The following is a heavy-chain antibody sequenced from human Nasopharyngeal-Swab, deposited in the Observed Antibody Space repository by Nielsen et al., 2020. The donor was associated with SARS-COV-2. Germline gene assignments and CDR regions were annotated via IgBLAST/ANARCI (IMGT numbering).Heavy chain of an antibody. D-gene: IGHD3-10*01. CDR2: IKQDGSEK. V-gene: IGHV3-7*01. Sequence: GESLKIPFASSGFTFRRYWMSWVRQAPGTGLEGVANIKQDGSEKYYVDSVKGRFTISRDNAKNSLYLQMNSLRAEDTAVYYCAVYYYGSGSYPWGFFGYYYYGMDVWGQGTTVTVSS. CDR1: GFTFRRYW. CDR3: AVYYYGSGSYPWGFFGYYYYGMDV. J-gene: IGHJ6*02.